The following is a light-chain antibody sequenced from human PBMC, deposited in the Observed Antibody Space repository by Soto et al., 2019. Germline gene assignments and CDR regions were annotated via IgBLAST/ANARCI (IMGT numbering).Light chain of an antibody. V-gene: IGKV3-11*01. CDR3: QHRSNWPPIT. Sequence: EIVLTQSPATLSLSPGERATLSCRASQSVSIYLAWYQQKPGQAPRLLIYDSSNRAAGIPARFSARGSGTDFTLVISNREPEDSAVYYCQHRSNWPPITIGQGTRLEIK. CDR2: DSS. CDR1: QSVSIY. J-gene: IGKJ5*01.